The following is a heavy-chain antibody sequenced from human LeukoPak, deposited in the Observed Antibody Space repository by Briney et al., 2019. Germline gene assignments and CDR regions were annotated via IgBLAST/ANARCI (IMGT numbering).Heavy chain of an antibody. CDR2: IYYSGST. V-gene: IGHV4-31*03. D-gene: IGHD3-16*02. CDR3: ARGGSYLAFDY. J-gene: IGHJ4*02. CDR1: GGSISSGGYY. Sequence: PSETLSLTCTVSGGSISSGGYYWSWIRQHPGKGLEWIGYIYYSGSTYYNPSLKSRVTISVDTSKNQFSLKPSSVTAADTAVYYCARGGSYLAFDYWGQGTLVTVSS.